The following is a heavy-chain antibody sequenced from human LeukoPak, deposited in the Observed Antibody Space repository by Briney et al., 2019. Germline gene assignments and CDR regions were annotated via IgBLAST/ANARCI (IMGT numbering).Heavy chain of an antibody. CDR2: INRSGST. D-gene: IGHD2-2*01. Sequence: PSETLSLTCAVYGGSFSGYYWRWIRHPPGKGLEWIGEINRSGSTNYNPSLKSRVTISVDTSKNQFSLKLSSVTAADTAVYYCAIGCSSTSCPGPFDYWGQGTLVTVSS. J-gene: IGHJ4*02. CDR1: GGSFSGYY. V-gene: IGHV4-34*01. CDR3: AIGCSSTSCPGPFDY.